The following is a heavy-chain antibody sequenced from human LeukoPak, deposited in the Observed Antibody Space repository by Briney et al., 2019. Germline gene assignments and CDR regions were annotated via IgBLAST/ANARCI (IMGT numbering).Heavy chain of an antibody. J-gene: IGHJ4*02. CDR2: ISGSGVYT. V-gene: IGHV3-23*01. CDR1: GFTFDSYG. D-gene: IGHD3-22*01. CDR3: AGRYDSSGYPLH. Sequence: PGGSLRLSCAASGFTFDSYGMNWVRQAPGKGLEWVSGISGSGVYTYYADSVKGRFTISRDSSKNTLYLQMNSLRAEDTAVYYCAGRYDSSGYPLHWGQGTLVTVSS.